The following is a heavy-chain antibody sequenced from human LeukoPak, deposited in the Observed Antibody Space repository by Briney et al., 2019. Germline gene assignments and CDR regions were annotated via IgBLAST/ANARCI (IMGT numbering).Heavy chain of an antibody. CDR2: ISYDGSNK. CDR3: AKDPGLTTVIMYYFAY. V-gene: IGHV3-30*18. J-gene: IGHJ4*02. D-gene: IGHD4-11*01. Sequence: GRSLRLSCAASGFTFSNYGMHWVRQAPGKGLEWVAVISYDGSNKYYADSVKGRFTISRDNFKNTLYLQMNSLRAEDTAVYYCAKDPGLTTVIMYYFAYWGQGTLVTVSS. CDR1: GFTFSNYG.